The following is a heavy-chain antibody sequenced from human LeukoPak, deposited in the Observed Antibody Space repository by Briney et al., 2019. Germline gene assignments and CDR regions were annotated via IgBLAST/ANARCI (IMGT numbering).Heavy chain of an antibody. V-gene: IGHV4-34*01. CDR1: GGSFSGYY. Sequence: SETLSLTCAVYGGSFSGYYWSWIRQPPGKGLEWIGEINHSGSTNYNPSLKSRVTISVDTSNNQFSLKLSSVTAADTAVYYCARGRGWFGELRKRWFDPWGQGTLVTVSS. CDR2: INHSGST. J-gene: IGHJ5*02. CDR3: ARGRGWFGELRKRWFDP. D-gene: IGHD3-10*01.